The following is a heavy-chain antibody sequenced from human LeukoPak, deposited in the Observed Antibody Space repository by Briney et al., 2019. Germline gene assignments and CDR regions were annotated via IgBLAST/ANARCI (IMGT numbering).Heavy chain of an antibody. J-gene: IGHJ4*02. CDR2: INSDGSNT. V-gene: IGHV3-74*01. D-gene: IGHD1-26*01. CDR3: ARGYSGSLD. CDR1: GFTFNSYW. Sequence: GSLRLSCAASGFTFNSYWMHWVRRAPGKGLVWVSRINSDGSNTIYSDSVKGRFTISRDNAKNTLYLQMNSLRAEDTAVYYCARGYSGSLDWGQGTLVTVSS.